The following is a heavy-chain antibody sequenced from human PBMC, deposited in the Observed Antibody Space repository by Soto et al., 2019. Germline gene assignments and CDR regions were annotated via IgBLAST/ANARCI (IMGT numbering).Heavy chain of an antibody. V-gene: IGHV4-34*01. CDR1: GGSFSGYY. J-gene: IGHJ5*02. CDR3: AREKTYYDILTGYYWFDP. D-gene: IGHD3-9*01. Sequence: SETLSLTCEVYGGSFSGYYWSWIRQPPGKGLERIGEINHSGSTNYNPSLKSRVSVSADTSKNQFSLKLSSVTAADTAVYYCAREKTYYDILTGYYWFDPWGQGTLVTVSS. CDR2: INHSGST.